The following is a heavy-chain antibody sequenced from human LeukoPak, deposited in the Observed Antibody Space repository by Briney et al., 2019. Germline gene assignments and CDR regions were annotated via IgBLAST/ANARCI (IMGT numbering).Heavy chain of an antibody. CDR1: GFTFTSYA. D-gene: IGHD1-1*01. CDR3: ARDRWYNWSDDYYGMDV. CDR2: INAGNGNT. Sequence: PGGSLRLSCAASGFTFTSYAMHWVRQAPGQRLEWMGWINAGNGNTKYSQKFQGRVTITRDTSASTAYMELSSLRSEDTAVYYCARDRWYNWSDDYYGMDVWGQGATVTVSS. J-gene: IGHJ6*02. V-gene: IGHV1-3*01.